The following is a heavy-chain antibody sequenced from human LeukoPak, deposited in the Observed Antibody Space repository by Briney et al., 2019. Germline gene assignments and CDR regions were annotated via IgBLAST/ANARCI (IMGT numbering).Heavy chain of an antibody. CDR2: IYTGGTT. J-gene: IGHJ4*02. D-gene: IGHD3-9*01. CDR1: GFTVSSSNY. Sequence: GGSLRLSCAASGFTVSSSNYMNWVRQAPGKGLEWVSGIYTGGTTYYADSVKGRFTISRDNSKNTLYLQMNSLRAEDTAVYYCAREGYDILTGYLGFDYWGQGTLVIVSS. CDR3: AREGYDILTGYLGFDY. V-gene: IGHV3-53*01.